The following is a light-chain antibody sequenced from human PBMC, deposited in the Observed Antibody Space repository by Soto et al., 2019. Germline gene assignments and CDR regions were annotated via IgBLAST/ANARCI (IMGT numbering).Light chain of an antibody. V-gene: IGKV1-39*01. CDR2: GAS. CDR1: ENIGKY. Sequence: DIQMTQFPSSLSASVGDRVTITCRASENIGKYLIWYQQKPGKAPNVLIYGASNLQFGVSSRFSGDGFGTDFTLTVSSLRPDDFAIYYCQQSYSLHRTFGQGTKVE. CDR3: QQSYSLHRT. J-gene: IGKJ2*01.